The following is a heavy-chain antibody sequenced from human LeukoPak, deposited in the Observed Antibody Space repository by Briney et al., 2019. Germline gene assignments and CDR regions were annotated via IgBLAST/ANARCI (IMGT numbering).Heavy chain of an antibody. CDR3: ARDGWDLGVVVPAAILNIGFEAFDI. D-gene: IGHD2-2*02. Sequence: ASVKVSCKASGYTFTGYYMHWVRQAPGQGLEWMGWINPNSGGTNYAQKFQGRVTMTRDTSISTAYMELRSLRSDDTAVYYCARDGWDLGVVVPAAILNIGFEAFDIWGQGTMVTVSS. CDR1: GYTFTGYY. CDR2: INPNSGGT. J-gene: IGHJ3*02. V-gene: IGHV1-2*02.